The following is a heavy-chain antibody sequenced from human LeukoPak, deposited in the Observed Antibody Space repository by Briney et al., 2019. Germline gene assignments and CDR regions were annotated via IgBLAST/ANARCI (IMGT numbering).Heavy chain of an antibody. V-gene: IGHV3-23*01. J-gene: IGHJ4*02. Sequence: PGGSLRLSCAASGFTFSSYAMSWVRQAPGKGLEWVSAISTSGGGIYYADSVKGRFTISRVNSKNTLYLQMNSLRDEDTAVYYCARAMRSGYDYWGQGTLVTVSS. CDR1: GFTFSSYA. D-gene: IGHD5-12*01. CDR2: ISTSGGGI. CDR3: ARAMRSGYDY.